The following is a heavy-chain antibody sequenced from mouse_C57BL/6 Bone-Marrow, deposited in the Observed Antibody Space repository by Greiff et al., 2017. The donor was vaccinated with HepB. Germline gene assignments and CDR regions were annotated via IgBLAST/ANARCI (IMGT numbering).Heavy chain of an antibody. D-gene: IGHD2-4*01. Sequence: VQLQPSGPVLVKPGASVKLSCKASGYTFPAYSMNWVTQSHGKCLEWIGVLNPYNGGTSYNQKFKGKATLTVDKSSSTAYMELNSLTSEDSAVYYCARGAYDYDFAYWGQGTLVTVSA. J-gene: IGHJ3*01. CDR1: GYTFPAYS. V-gene: IGHV1-19*01. CDR2: LNPYNGGT. CDR3: ARGAYDYDFAY.